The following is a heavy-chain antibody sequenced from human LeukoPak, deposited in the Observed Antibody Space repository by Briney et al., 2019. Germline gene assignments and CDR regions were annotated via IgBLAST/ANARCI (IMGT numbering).Heavy chain of an antibody. V-gene: IGHV3-30-3*01. CDR2: ISYDGSNK. J-gene: IGHJ4*02. D-gene: IGHD4-17*01. Sequence: GGSLRPSCAASGFTFSSYAMHWVRLAPGKGLEWVAVISYDGSNKYYADSVKGRFTISRDNSKNTLYLQMNSLRAEDTAVYYCARGGDYFDYWGQGTLVTVSS. CDR1: GFTFSSYA. CDR3: ARGGDYFDY.